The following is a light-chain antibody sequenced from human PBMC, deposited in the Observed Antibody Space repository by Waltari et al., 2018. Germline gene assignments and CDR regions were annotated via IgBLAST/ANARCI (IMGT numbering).Light chain of an antibody. Sequence: DIQMTQSPSSLSASVGDRVTITCRASQSISRYLNWYQQRPGEVPELLIYAASNLHSGVPSRFSGSGSGTDFTLTISSLQPEDYATYICQQSFIAPFTFGPGTIVDF. CDR3: QQSFIAPFT. CDR2: AAS. J-gene: IGKJ3*01. CDR1: QSISRY. V-gene: IGKV1-39*01.